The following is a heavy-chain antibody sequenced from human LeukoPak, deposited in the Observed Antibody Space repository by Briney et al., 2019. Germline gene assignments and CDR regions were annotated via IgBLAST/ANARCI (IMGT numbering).Heavy chain of an antibody. V-gene: IGHV3-30*18. CDR1: GFTFSSYG. CDR2: ISYDGSNK. D-gene: IGHD6-19*01. J-gene: IGHJ4*02. Sequence: GGSLRLSCAASGFTFSSYGMHWVRQAPGKGLEWVAVISYDGSNKYYADSVKGRFTISRDNSKNTLYLQMNSLRAENTAVYYCAKGGWYFDYWGQGTLVTVSS. CDR3: AKGGWYFDY.